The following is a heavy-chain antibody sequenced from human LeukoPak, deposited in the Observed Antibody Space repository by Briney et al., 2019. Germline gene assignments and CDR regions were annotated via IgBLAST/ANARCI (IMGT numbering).Heavy chain of an antibody. D-gene: IGHD6-19*01. CDR2: INPNSGGT. CDR1: GYTFTSYG. Sequence: ASVKVSCKASGYTFTSYGISWVRQAPGQGLEWMGWINPNSGGTNYAQKFQGRVTMTRDTSISTAYMELSRLRSDDTAVYYCARRSVAGRFDYWGQGTLVTVSS. CDR3: ARRSVAGRFDY. V-gene: IGHV1-2*02. J-gene: IGHJ4*02.